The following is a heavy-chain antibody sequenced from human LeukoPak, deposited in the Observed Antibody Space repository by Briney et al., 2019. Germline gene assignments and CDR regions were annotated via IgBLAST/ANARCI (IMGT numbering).Heavy chain of an antibody. J-gene: IGHJ4*02. V-gene: IGHV1-18*01. CDR3: VRVVINFWSGYYTNYYFDY. Sequence: AGVKVSCQASGCTFTSYGLSWLRPAPAQGGEWMGWISAYNGNTNYAQKLQGRVTMTTDTSTCTAYMELRSMRSDDTAVHYCVRVVINFWSGYYTNYYFDYWGQGTLVTVSS. CDR1: GCTFTSYG. D-gene: IGHD3-3*01. CDR2: ISAYNGNT.